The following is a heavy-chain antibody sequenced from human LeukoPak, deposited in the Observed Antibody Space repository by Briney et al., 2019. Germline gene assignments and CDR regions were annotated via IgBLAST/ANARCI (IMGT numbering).Heavy chain of an antibody. J-gene: IGHJ4*02. CDR1: GYTFTSYD. CDR2: MNPNSGNT. CDR3: AVGYYYGSGSPLVNFDY. D-gene: IGHD3-10*01. Sequence: ASVKVSCKASGYTFTSYDINWVRQATGQGLEWMGWMNPNSGNTGYAQKFLGRVTMTRNTSVSTAYMELSSLRSEDTAVYYCAVGYYYGSGSPLVNFDYWGQGTLVTVSS. V-gene: IGHV1-8*01.